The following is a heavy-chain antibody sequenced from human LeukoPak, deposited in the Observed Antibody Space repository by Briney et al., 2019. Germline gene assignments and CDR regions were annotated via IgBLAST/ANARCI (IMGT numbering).Heavy chain of an antibody. CDR3: ARKENVYSYFDY. CDR2: VCYSGST. D-gene: IGHD2-21*01. J-gene: IGHJ4*02. CDR1: AGSISSSSYY. V-gene: IGHV4-39*01. Sequence: SETLSLTCTVSAGSISSSSYYWGWIREPPGKALEWIRSVCYSGSTYYNPSLQSRVTISVDASRNQFSPRLSSVTAADTAVYYCARKENVYSYFDYWGQGTLVTVSS.